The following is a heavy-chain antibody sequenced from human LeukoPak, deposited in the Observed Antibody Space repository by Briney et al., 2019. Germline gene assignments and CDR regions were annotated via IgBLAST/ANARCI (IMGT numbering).Heavy chain of an antibody. D-gene: IGHD2-21*02. CDR1: GGSISSSSYY. V-gene: IGHV4-39*07. J-gene: IGHJ4*02. CDR2: IYYSGST. CDR3: ARLYCGGDCYPPDY. Sequence: SETLSLTCTVSGGSISSSSYYWGWIRQPPGKGLEWIGSIYYSGSTYYNPSLKSRVTISVDTSKNQFSLKLSSVTAADTAVYYCARLYCGGDCYPPDYWGQGTLVTVSS.